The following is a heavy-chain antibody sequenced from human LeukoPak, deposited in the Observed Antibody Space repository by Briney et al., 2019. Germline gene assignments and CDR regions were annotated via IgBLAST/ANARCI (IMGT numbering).Heavy chain of an antibody. Sequence: SETLSLTCTVSGGSISSYYWSWIRQPAGKGLEWIGRIYTSGSTNYNPSLKSRVTMSVDTSKNQFSLKLSPVTAADTAVYYCARSRARGNYDFWSGYYPDWFDPWGQGTLVTVSS. J-gene: IGHJ5*02. CDR2: IYTSGST. CDR1: GGSISSYY. V-gene: IGHV4-4*07. D-gene: IGHD3-3*01. CDR3: ARSRARGNYDFWSGYYPDWFDP.